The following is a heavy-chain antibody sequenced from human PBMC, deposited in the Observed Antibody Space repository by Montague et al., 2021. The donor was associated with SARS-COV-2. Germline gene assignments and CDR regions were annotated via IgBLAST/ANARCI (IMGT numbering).Heavy chain of an antibody. D-gene: IGHD3-9*01. CDR2: ISYDGRNK. CDR1: GYTFSHYG. Sequence: SLRLSCAASGYTFSHYGIHWVRQPPGKGLEWVAFISYDGRNKHYADSVTGRFTISRDDSNNTLFLQMNSLKTEDTAVYYCAKDQGYFDWPLPQDGMDAWGQGTTAIVSS. J-gene: IGHJ6*02. CDR3: AKDQGYFDWPLPQDGMDA. V-gene: IGHV3-30*04.